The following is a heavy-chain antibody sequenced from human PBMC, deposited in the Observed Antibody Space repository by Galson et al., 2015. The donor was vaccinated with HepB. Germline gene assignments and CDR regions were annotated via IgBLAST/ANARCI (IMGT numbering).Heavy chain of an antibody. Sequence: SETLSLTCAVYGGSFSGYYWSWIRQPPGKWLEWIGEINHSGSTNYNPSLKSRVTISVDTSKNQFSLKLSSVTAADTAVYYCASSSGYDTSGWGQGTLVTVSS. D-gene: IGHD5-12*01. CDR3: ASSSGYDTSG. CDR2: INHSGST. V-gene: IGHV4-34*01. J-gene: IGHJ4*02. CDR1: GGSFSGYY.